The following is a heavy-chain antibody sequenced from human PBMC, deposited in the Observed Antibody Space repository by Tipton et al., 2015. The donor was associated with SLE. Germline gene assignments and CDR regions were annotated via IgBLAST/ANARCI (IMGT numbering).Heavy chain of an antibody. CDR3: ARDGSSSVDY. CDR1: GGSISSSSYY. V-gene: IGHV4-61*01. Sequence: TLSLTCTVSGGSISSSSYYWSWIRQPPGKGLEWIGYIYYSGSTNYNPSLKSRVTISVDTSKNQFSLKLSSVTAADTAVYYCARDGSSSVDYWGQGTLVTVSS. D-gene: IGHD6-13*01. CDR2: IYYSGST. J-gene: IGHJ4*02.